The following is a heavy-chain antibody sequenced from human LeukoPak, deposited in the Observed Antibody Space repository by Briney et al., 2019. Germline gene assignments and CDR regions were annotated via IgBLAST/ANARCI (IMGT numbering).Heavy chain of an antibody. CDR1: GFTFSSYA. J-gene: IGHJ4*02. V-gene: IGHV3-74*01. Sequence: GGSLRLSCAASGFTFSSYAMSWVRQAPGKGLVWVSRIKSDGITITYADTVKGRFTISRDNAKNTLYLQMNSLRAEDTAVYYCLRDLNWSLDQWGQGTLVTVSS. CDR3: LRDLNWSLDQ. D-gene: IGHD1-20*01. CDR2: IKSDGITI.